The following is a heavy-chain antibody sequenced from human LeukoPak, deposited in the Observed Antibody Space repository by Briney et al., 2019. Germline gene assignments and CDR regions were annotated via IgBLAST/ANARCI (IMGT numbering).Heavy chain of an antibody. Sequence: SETLSLTCTASGGSISSYYWSWIRQPPGKGLEWIGYIYYGGSTNYNPSLKSRVTISVDTSKNQFSLKLSSVTAADTAVYYCARAPLTYYDFWSGDPVFYFDYWGQGTLVTVSS. CDR2: IYYGGST. D-gene: IGHD3-3*01. V-gene: IGHV4-59*01. CDR3: ARAPLTYYDFWSGDPVFYFDY. CDR1: GGSISSYY. J-gene: IGHJ4*02.